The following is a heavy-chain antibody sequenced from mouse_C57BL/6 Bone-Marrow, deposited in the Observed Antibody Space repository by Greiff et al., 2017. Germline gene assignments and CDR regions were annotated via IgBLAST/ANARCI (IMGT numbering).Heavy chain of an antibody. D-gene: IGHD1-1*01. CDR1: GFTFSSYA. CDR2: ISDGGSYT. CDR3: ARTYGSLYYYAMDY. V-gene: IGHV5-4*01. J-gene: IGHJ4*01. Sequence: EVQLVESGGGLVKPGGSLKLSCAASGFTFSSYAMSWVRQTPEKRLEWVATISDGGSYTYYPDNVKGRFTISRDNAKNNLYLQMSHLKSEDTAMYYCARTYGSLYYYAMDYWGQGTSVTVSS.